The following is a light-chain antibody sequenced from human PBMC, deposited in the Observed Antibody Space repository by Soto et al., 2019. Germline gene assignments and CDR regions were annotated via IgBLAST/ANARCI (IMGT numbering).Light chain of an antibody. CDR3: QQYGSSPST. V-gene: IGKV3-20*01. Sequence: EIVLKQSPGTLSLSPGERATLSCRASQSVSSSYLAWYQQKPGQAPRLLIYDASSSATGIPDWFSGSGSGTDFTLTISRLEPEDFAVYYCQQYGSSPSTFGQGTKLEIQ. CDR2: DAS. J-gene: IGKJ2*02. CDR1: QSVSSSY.